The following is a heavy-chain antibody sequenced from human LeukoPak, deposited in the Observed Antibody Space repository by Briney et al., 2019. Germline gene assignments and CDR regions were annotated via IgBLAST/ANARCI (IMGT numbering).Heavy chain of an antibody. CDR1: GFTFDDYA. CDR2: ISGDGGST. V-gene: IGHV3-43*02. D-gene: IGHD4-17*01. CDR3: ANSMTKVTNYFDY. Sequence: GGSLRLSCAASGFTFDDYAMHWVRQAPGKGLEWVSLISGDGGSTYYADSVKGRFTISRDNSKNSLYLQMNSLRTEDTALYYCANSMTKVTNYFDYWGQGTLVTVSS. J-gene: IGHJ4*02.